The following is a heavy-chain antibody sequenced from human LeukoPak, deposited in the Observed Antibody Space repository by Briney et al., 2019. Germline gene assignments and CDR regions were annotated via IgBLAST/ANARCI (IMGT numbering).Heavy chain of an antibody. J-gene: IGHJ4*02. Sequence: GGSLRLSCAASGFTFSSYAMSWVRQAPGKGLEWVSAISGSGGSTYYADSVKGRFTISRDNSKNTLYLQMNSLRAEDTAVYYCAKDSGRLAMAARTYYFDYWGQGTLVTVSS. CDR3: AKDSGRLAMAARTYYFDY. CDR1: GFTFSSYA. V-gene: IGHV3-23*01. D-gene: IGHD6-6*01. CDR2: ISGSGGST.